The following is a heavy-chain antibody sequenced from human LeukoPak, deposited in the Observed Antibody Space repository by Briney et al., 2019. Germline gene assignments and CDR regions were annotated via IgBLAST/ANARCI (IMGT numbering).Heavy chain of an antibody. Sequence: PSETLSLTCSVSGGSMTSYYWSWIRQPPGKGLEWIGYIYYSGSTIYSPSLRSRVTISVDTSKNQFSLKLSSVTAADTAVYYCARDRRDYYDSSGYYPVDYWGQGTLVTVSS. CDR1: GGSMTSYY. V-gene: IGHV4-59*12. CDR3: ARDRRDYYDSSGYYPVDY. CDR2: IYYSGST. J-gene: IGHJ4*02. D-gene: IGHD3-22*01.